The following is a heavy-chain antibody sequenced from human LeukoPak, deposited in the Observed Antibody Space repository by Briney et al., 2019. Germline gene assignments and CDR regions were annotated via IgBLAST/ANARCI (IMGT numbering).Heavy chain of an antibody. CDR2: INHSGST. CDR3: ARQGGQLVRRKENWFDP. V-gene: IGHV4-34*09. J-gene: IGHJ5*02. Sequence: PSETLSLTCAVYGGSFSGYYWSWIRQPPGKGLEWIGEINHSGSTNYNPSLKSRVTISVDTSKNQFSLKLSSVTAADTAVYYCARQGGQLVRRKENWFDPWGQGTLVTVSS. D-gene: IGHD6-6*01. CDR1: GGSFSGYY.